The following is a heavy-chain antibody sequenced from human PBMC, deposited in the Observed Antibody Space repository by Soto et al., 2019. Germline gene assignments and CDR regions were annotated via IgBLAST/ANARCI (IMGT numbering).Heavy chain of an antibody. V-gene: IGHV3-11*06. Sequence: QVHLVESGGGLVKPGGSLRLSCAASGFTFSDYYMSWIRQAPGKGLEWLSYSSDSGTFTRYADSVKGRFSISRDNAKNSLYLQIHSLRGEDTAIYYCARSGENYNLLDSWGQGTPVTVSS. CDR2: SSDSGTFT. D-gene: IGHD1-7*01. J-gene: IGHJ4*02. CDR3: ARSGENYNLLDS. CDR1: GFTFSDYY.